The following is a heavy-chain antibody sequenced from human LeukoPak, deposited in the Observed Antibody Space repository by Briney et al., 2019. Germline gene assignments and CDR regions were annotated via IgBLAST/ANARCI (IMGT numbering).Heavy chain of an antibody. CDR1: GGSISSYY. J-gene: IGHJ5*02. V-gene: IGHV4-34*01. CDR3: ARAVIVVAAATQRNWFDP. D-gene: IGHD2-15*01. CDR2: INHSGIT. Sequence: SETLSLTCTVSGGSISSYYWTWIRQTPGKGLEWIGEINHSGITDYNPSLRSRVTISVDTSKNQFSLKLSSVTAADTAIYYCARAVIVVAAATQRNWFDPWGQGTLVTVSS.